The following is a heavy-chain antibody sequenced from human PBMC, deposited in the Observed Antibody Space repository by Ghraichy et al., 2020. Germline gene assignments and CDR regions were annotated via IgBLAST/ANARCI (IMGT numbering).Heavy chain of an antibody. J-gene: IGHJ6*02. CDR3: ARLGPWFGENYGMDV. V-gene: IGHV4-39*01. CDR1: GGSISSSSYY. CDR2: IYYSGST. Sequence: SQTLSLTCTVSGGSISSSSYYWGWIRQPPGKGLEWIGSIYYSGSTYYNPSLKSRVTISVDTSKNQFSLNLSSVTAADTAVYYCARLGPWFGENYGMDVWGQGTTVTVSS. D-gene: IGHD3-10*01.